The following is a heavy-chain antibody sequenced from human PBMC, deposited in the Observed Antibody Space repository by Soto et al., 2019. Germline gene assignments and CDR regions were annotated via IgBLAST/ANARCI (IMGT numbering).Heavy chain of an antibody. CDR3: ARWGNYGDYGYYYYYGMDV. J-gene: IGHJ6*02. Sequence: GASVKVSCKASGYTFTSYDINWVRQATGQGLEWMGWMNPNSGNTGYAQKFQGRVTMTRNTSISTAYMELSSLRSEDTAVYYCARWGNYGDYGYYYYYGMDVWGQGTTVTVSS. V-gene: IGHV1-8*01. D-gene: IGHD4-17*01. CDR2: MNPNSGNT. CDR1: GYTFTSYD.